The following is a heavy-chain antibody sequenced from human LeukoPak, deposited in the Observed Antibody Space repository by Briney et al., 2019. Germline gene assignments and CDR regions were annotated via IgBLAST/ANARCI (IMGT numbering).Heavy chain of an antibody. J-gene: IGHJ6*03. Sequence: ASVKVSCKASGYTFTSYGISWVRQAPGQGLEWMGWISAYNGNTNYAQKLQGRVTMTTDTSTSTAYMELRSLRSDDTAVYYCARYDGDRPLNKYHMDVWGKGTTVTISS. CDR1: GYTFTSYG. D-gene: IGHD4-17*01. V-gene: IGHV1-18*01. CDR2: ISAYNGNT. CDR3: ARYDGDRPLNKYHMDV.